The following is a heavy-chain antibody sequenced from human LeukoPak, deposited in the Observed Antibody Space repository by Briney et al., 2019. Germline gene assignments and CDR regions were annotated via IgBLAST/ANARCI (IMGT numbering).Heavy chain of an antibody. CDR2: INTNTGNP. J-gene: IGHJ4*02. CDR1: GYTFSSYA. V-gene: IGHV7-4-1*02. CDR3: ARSNNDGDYLGVGFDY. D-gene: IGHD4-17*01. Sequence: ASVKVSCKASGYTFSSYAMNWVRQAPGQGLEWMGWINTNTGNPTYAQGFTGRFVFSLDTSVSTAYLQISSLQAEDTAVYYCARSNNDGDYLGVGFDYWGQGALVTVSS.